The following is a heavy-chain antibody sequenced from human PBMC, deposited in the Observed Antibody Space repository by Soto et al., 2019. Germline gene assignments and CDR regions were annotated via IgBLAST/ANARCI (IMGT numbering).Heavy chain of an antibody. CDR3: AKDSDGYSSGWYQD. CDR1: GFTFSSYG. CDR2: ISYDGSNK. J-gene: IGHJ4*02. D-gene: IGHD6-19*01. Sequence: PGGSLRLSCAASGFTFSSYGMHWVRQAPGKGLEWVAVISYDGSNKYYADSVKGRFTISRDNSKNTLYLQMNSLRAEDTAVYYCAKDSDGYSSGWYQDWGQGTLVTVSS. V-gene: IGHV3-30*18.